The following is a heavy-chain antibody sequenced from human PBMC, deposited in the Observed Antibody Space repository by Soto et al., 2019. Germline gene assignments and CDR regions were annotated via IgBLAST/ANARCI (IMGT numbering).Heavy chain of an antibody. J-gene: IGHJ5*02. D-gene: IGHD1-7*01. CDR3: ARHGWNYRFVQWLDP. V-gene: IGHV4-39*01. CDR1: GGSISSSSYY. CDR2: IYYSENM. Sequence: PSETLSLTCTVSGGSISSSSYYWGWIRQPPGKILEWIGSIYYSENMYYNPSLKSRVAISVDTSKNQFSLKLSSVTAADTAVYYCARHGWNYRFVQWLDPWGQGALVTVSS.